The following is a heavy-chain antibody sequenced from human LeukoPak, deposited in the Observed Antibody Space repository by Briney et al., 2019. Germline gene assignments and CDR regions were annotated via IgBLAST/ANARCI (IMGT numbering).Heavy chain of an antibody. V-gene: IGHV1-18*01. CDR3: ARGRRMITFGGVIVFDAFDI. J-gene: IGHJ3*02. CDR2: ISAYNGNT. Sequence: ASVKVSCKASGYTFTSYDISWVRQAPGQGLEWMGWISAYNGNTNYAQKLQGRVTMTTDTSTSTAYMELRSLRSDDTAVYYCARGRRMITFGGVIVFDAFDIWGQGTMVTVSS. CDR1: GYTFTSYD. D-gene: IGHD3-16*02.